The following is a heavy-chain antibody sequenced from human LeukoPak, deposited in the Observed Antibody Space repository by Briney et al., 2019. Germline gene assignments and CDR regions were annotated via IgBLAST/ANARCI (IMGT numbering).Heavy chain of an antibody. J-gene: IGHJ4*02. CDR1: GFSLSTSGMR. D-gene: IGHD5-24*01. V-gene: IGHV2-70*04. CDR3: ARTARDGYTVDY. CDR2: IDWDDDK. Sequence: SGPTLVNSTQTLTLTCTFSGFSLSTSGMRVSWIRRPPGKALEWLARIDWDDDKFYSTSLKTRLTISKDTSKNQVVLTMTNMDPVDTATYYCARTARDGYTVDYWGQGTLVTVSS.